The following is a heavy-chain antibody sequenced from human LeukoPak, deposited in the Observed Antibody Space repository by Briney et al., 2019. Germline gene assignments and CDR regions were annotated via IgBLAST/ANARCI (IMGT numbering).Heavy chain of an antibody. CDR3: ARVWQLDYFDY. CDR2: INHSGST. Sequence: SETLSLTCAVYGGSFSGYYWSWIRQPPGKGLEWIGEINHSGSTNYNPSLKSRVTISVDTPKNQFSLKLSSVTAADTAVYYCARVWQLDYFDYWGQGALVTVSS. V-gene: IGHV4-34*01. D-gene: IGHD6-6*01. J-gene: IGHJ4*02. CDR1: GGSFSGYY.